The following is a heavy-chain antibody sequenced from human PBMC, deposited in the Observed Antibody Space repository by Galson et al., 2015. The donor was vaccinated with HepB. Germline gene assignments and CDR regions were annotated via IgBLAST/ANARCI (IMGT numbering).Heavy chain of an antibody. Sequence: RLSCAASGFPFRYYAMSWVRQAPGKGLEWVSAIGGSGADTYYADAVKGRFTISRDNSKNTLYLQVNSVRAQDTAVYYCTKEGLIGDGYDWGQGTRVTVSS. D-gene: IGHD5-18*01. V-gene: IGHV3-23*01. J-gene: IGHJ4*02. CDR1: GFPFRYYA. CDR2: IGGSGADT. CDR3: TKEGLIGDGYD.